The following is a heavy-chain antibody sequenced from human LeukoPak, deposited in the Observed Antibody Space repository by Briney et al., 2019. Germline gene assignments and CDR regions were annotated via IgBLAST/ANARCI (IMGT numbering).Heavy chain of an antibody. D-gene: IGHD6-19*01. J-gene: IGHJ4*02. V-gene: IGHV4-34*01. CDR3: ARDDTGYSSGWSKDFDY. CDR2: INHSGRT. CDR1: GGSFSGYY. Sequence: SETLSLTCAVYGGSFSGYYWSWIRKPPGKGLEGFGEINHSGRTNYNPSLKRRVTISVDTSKNQFSLQLSSVTAADTAVYYCARDDTGYSSGWSKDFDYWGQGTLVTVSS.